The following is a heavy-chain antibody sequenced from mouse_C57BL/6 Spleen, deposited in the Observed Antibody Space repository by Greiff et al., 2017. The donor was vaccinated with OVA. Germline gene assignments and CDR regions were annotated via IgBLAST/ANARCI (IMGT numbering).Heavy chain of an antibody. CDR2: IDPSDSYT. Sequence: QVQLQQPGAELVKPGASVKLSCKASGYTFTSYWMQWVKPRPGQGLEWIGEIDPSDSYTNSNQKFKGKATLTVDTSCSTAYMQLSSLTSEDSAVYYCARRYGSSRYWYFDVWGTGTTVTVSS. CDR3: ARRYGSSRYWYFDV. D-gene: IGHD1-1*01. CDR1: GYTFTSYW. J-gene: IGHJ1*03. V-gene: IGHV1-50*01.